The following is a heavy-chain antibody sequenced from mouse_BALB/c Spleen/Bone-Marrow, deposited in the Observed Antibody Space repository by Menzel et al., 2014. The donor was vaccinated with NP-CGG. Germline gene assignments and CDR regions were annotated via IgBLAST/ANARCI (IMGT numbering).Heavy chain of an antibody. J-gene: IGHJ3*01. CDR2: IYPGDGDT. V-gene: IGHV1-87*01. Sequence: VQLQQSGAELARPGASVKLSCKASGYTFTSYWMQWVKQRPGQGLEWIGAIYPGDGDTRYTQKFKGKATLTADKSSSTAYMQLSSLASEDSAVYYCARDDNYPAWFAYWGQGTLVTVSA. D-gene: IGHD1-3*01. CDR3: ARDDNYPAWFAY. CDR1: GYTFTSYW.